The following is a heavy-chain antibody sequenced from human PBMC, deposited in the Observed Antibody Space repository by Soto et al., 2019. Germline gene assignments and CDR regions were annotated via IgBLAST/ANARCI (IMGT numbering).Heavy chain of an antibody. J-gene: IGHJ4*02. CDR1: GYTFTNHG. Sequence: QVQLVQSGAEVKKPGASLKVSCKSSGYTFTNHGISWVRQAPGQALELLGWISGHNGNTKYAQRLQGRVTMTTDTSTSTAYMELRSLKSDDTAVYYCARDLYPLAYYFDYSGQGTLVTLSS. CDR3: ARDLYPLAYYFDY. V-gene: IGHV1-18*01. CDR2: ISGHNGNT.